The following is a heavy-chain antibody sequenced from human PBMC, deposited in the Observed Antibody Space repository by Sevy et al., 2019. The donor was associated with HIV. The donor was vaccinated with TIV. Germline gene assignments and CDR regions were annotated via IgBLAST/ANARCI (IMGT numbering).Heavy chain of an antibody. D-gene: IGHD5-18*01. CDR3: ARAANVDTAMVYYFDY. V-gene: IGHV3-21*01. Sequence: GGSLRLSCAASGFTFSSYSMNWVRQAPGKGLEWVSSISSSSSYIYYADSVKGRFTISRDNAKNSLYPQMNSRRAEDTAVYYCARAANVDTAMVYYFDYWGQGTLVTVSS. CDR2: ISSSSSYI. J-gene: IGHJ4*02. CDR1: GFTFSSYS.